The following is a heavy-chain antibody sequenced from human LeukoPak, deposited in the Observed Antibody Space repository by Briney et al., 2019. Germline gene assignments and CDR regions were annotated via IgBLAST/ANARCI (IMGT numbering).Heavy chain of an antibody. Sequence: GGSLRLSCAASGFTFSSYGMHWVRQAPGKGLEWVANIKQDGSEKYYVDSVKGRFTISRDNAKNSLYLQMNSLRAEDTAVYYCARDEEPEWLLYGYYFDYWGQGTLVTVSS. J-gene: IGHJ4*02. CDR2: IKQDGSEK. V-gene: IGHV3-7*01. CDR1: GFTFSSYG. CDR3: ARDEEPEWLLYGYYFDY. D-gene: IGHD3-3*01.